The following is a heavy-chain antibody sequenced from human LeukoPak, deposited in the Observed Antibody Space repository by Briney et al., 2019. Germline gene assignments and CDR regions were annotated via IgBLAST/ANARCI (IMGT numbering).Heavy chain of an antibody. CDR1: GFTFSSYA. D-gene: IGHD1-26*01. J-gene: IGHJ1*01. V-gene: IGHV3-23*01. Sequence: TGGSLRLSCAASGFTFSSYAMSWVRQAPGKGLEWVSAISGSGGSTYYADSVKGRFTISRDNSKNTLYLQMNSLRAEDTAVYYCAEWEPHTEYFQHWGQGTLVTVSS. CDR3: AEWEPHTEYFQH. CDR2: ISGSGGST.